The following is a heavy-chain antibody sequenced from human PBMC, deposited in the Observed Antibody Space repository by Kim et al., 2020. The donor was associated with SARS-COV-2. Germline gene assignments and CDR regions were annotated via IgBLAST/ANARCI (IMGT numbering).Heavy chain of an antibody. V-gene: IGHV3-23*01. CDR3: AKDRRYDFWSGYGDV. CDR1: GFTFSSYA. Sequence: GGSLRLSCAASGFTFSSYAMSWVRQAPGKGLEWVSAISGSGGSTYYADSVKGRFTISRDNSKNTLYLQMNSLRAEDTAVYYCAKDRRYDFWSGYGDVWGQGTTVTVSS. CDR2: ISGSGGST. D-gene: IGHD3-3*01. J-gene: IGHJ6*02.